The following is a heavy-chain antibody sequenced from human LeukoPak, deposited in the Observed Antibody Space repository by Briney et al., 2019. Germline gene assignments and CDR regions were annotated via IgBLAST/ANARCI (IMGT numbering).Heavy chain of an antibody. D-gene: IGHD6-19*01. CDR2: IVVGSGNT. J-gene: IGHJ6*03. V-gene: IGHV1-58*02. CDR3: AVSSGRYADYYYMDV. Sequence: SVKVSCKTSGFTFTASAIQWVRQAPGQRLEWIGWIVVGSGNTNYAQKFQERVTITTTMSTSTAYMELSSLRSEDTAVYYCAVSSGRYADYYYMDVCGKGTTVTVSS. CDR1: GFTFTASA.